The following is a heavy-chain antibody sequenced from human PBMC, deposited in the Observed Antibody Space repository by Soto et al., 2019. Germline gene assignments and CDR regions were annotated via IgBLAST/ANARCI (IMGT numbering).Heavy chain of an antibody. J-gene: IGHJ6*01. V-gene: IGHV1-69*18. Sequence: VQVVQSEAEAKKPGSSVKLSCEVSGVTFSNAAFSWVRQAPGQGLEWMGRIIPIFGGAKYAQKFQGRVEISADQLTNILYIEVTSLTNDDTAVYFGARDGQYRHQVIISEYLGMDVWGQVTTVTVS. D-gene: IGHD2-21*01. CDR1: GVTFSNAA. CDR3: ARDGQYRHQVIISEYLGMDV. CDR2: IIPIFGGA.